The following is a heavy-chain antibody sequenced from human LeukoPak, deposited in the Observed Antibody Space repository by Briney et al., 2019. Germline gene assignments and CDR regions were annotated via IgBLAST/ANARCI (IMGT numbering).Heavy chain of an antibody. CDR3: TRTHIAQYDFWTASL. CDR2: ISWNSGSI. J-gene: IGHJ4*02. D-gene: IGHD3-3*01. Sequence: PGRSLRLSCAASGFTFDDYAMHWVRQAPGKGLEWVSGISWNSGSIGYADSVKGRFTISRDNAKNSLYLQMNSLRAEDTAVYYCTRTHIAQYDFWTASLWGQGTLVTVSS. V-gene: IGHV3-9*01. CDR1: GFTFDDYA.